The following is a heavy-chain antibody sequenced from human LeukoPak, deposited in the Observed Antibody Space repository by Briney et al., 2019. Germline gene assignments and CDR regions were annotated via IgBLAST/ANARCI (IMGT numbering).Heavy chain of an antibody. CDR2: INNSGGST. CDR3: AREGDYYDSSGYYSYYYYYMDV. V-gene: IGHV3-23*01. Sequence: GGSLRLSCAASGFTFGSYAMSWVRQAPGKGLEWVSSINNSGGSTYYADSVKGRFTTSRDNSKNTLYLQMNSLRAEDTAVYYCAREGDYYDSSGYYSYYYYYMDVWGKGTTVTVSS. CDR1: GFTFGSYA. J-gene: IGHJ6*03. D-gene: IGHD3-22*01.